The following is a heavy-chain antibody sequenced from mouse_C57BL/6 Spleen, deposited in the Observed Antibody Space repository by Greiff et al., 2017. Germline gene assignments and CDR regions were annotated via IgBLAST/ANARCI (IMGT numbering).Heavy chain of an antibody. J-gene: IGHJ4*01. V-gene: IGHV1-50*01. CDR1: GYTFTSYW. Sequence: VQLQQPGAELVKPGASVKLSCKASGYTFTSYWMQWVKQRPGQGLEWIGEIDPSDSYTNYNQKFKGKATLTVDTSSSTAYMQLSSLTSEDSAVYYCAKIDSSGYYYAMDYWGQGTSATVSS. CDR2: IDPSDSYT. D-gene: IGHD3-2*02. CDR3: AKIDSSGYYYAMDY.